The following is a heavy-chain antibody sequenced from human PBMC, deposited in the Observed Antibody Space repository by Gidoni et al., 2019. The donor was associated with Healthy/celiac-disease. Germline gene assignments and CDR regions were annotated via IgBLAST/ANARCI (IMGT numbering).Heavy chain of an antibody. CDR2: IYYSGST. CDR3: ARHTQGDGDYFDY. CDR1: GGSISSYY. V-gene: IGHV4-59*08. Sequence: QVQLQESGPGLVKPSETLSLTCTVSGGSISSYYWSWIRQPPGKGLEWIGYIYYSGSTNYNPSLKSRVTISVDTSKNQFSLKLSSVTAADTAVYYCARHTQGDGDYFDYWGQGTLVTVSS. J-gene: IGHJ4*02. D-gene: IGHD4-17*01.